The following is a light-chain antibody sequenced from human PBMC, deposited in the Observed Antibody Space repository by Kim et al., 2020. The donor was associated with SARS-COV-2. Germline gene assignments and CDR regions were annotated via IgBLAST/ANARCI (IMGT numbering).Light chain of an antibody. CDR3: QQYNSYPWT. V-gene: IGKV1-5*03. J-gene: IGKJ1*01. Sequence: DIQMTQSPSTLSASVGDRVTITCRASQSISTWLAWYQQKPGKAPKLLIYKTSSLQSGVPSRFSGSGSGTEFTLTVSSLQPDGLATYYYQQYNSYPWTFGQGTKVDSK. CDR1: QSISTW. CDR2: KTS.